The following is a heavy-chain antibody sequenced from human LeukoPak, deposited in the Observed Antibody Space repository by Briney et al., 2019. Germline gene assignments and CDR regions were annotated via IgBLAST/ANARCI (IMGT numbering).Heavy chain of an antibody. CDR3: AKALRLGWYFHY. Sequence: GGALRLSCAASGFTFSNYGMHWVRQAPGKGLEWVAFIRYDGSNKYYADSVKGRFTISRDNSKNTLYLQMNSLRAEDTAVYYCAKALRLGWYFHYWAQGTLVTVSS. J-gene: IGHJ4*02. CDR1: GFTFSNYG. D-gene: IGHD5/OR15-5a*01. V-gene: IGHV3-30*02. CDR2: IRYDGSNK.